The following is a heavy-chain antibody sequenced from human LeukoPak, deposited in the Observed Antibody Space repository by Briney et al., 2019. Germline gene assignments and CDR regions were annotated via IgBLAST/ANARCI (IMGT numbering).Heavy chain of an antibody. CDR2: IYYSGST. CDR1: GGSISSYY. V-gene: IGHV4-59*01. Sequence: SETLSLTCTVSGGSISSYYWSWIRQPPGKGLEWIGYIYYSGSTNYNPSLKSRVTISVDTSKNQFSLKLSSVTAADTAVYYCARSHDYIDYWGQGTLVTVSS. CDR3: ARSHDYIDY. J-gene: IGHJ4*02.